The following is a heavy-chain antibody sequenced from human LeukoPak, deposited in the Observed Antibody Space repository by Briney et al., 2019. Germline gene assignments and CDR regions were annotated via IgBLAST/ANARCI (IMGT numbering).Heavy chain of an antibody. CDR3: ARGAIGEDWFDP. V-gene: IGHV4-39*07. Sequence: SETLSLTCTVSRGSISSDTHYLAWIRQPPGKGLEWIGALGNDGKTYSNPSLKSRVTISVDTSQNQFSLKLDSVTAADTALYYCARGAIGEDWFDPWGQGTLVTVSS. D-gene: IGHD2-21*01. CDR1: RGSISSDTHY. J-gene: IGHJ5*02. CDR2: LGNDGKT.